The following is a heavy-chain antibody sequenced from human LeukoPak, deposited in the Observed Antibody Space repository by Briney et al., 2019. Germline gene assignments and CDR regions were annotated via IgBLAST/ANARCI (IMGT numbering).Heavy chain of an antibody. J-gene: IGHJ4*02. V-gene: IGHV3-23*01. Sequence: GGSLRLSCTASGFTFSSYAMSCVRQAPGKGLEWVSGISGSGGSTYYADSVKGRFTISRDNSKSTLFLQMNSLRAEDTPLYYSARDQRNLRPGFEYYVQGTLVAVSS. CDR2: ISGSGGST. CDR3: ARDQRNLRPGFEY. CDR1: GFTFSSYA. D-gene: IGHD1-1*01.